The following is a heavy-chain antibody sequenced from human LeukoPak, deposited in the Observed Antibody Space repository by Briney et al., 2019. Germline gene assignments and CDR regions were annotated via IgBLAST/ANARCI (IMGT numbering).Heavy chain of an antibody. J-gene: IGHJ4*02. CDR3: ATQGRWLQLVGFVY. Sequence: GGSLRLSCAASGFTVSSNYMSWVRQAPGKGLEWVSVIYSGGSTYYADSVKGRFTISRDNSKNTLYLQMNSLGAEDTAVYYCATQGRWLQLVGFVYWGQGTLVTVSS. V-gene: IGHV3-66*01. CDR1: GFTVSSNY. CDR2: IYSGGST. D-gene: IGHD5-24*01.